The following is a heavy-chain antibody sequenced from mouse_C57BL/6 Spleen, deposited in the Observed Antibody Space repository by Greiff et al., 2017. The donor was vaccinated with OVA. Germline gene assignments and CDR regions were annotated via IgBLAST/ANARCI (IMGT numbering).Heavy chain of an antibody. CDR1: GFTFSSYA. Sequence: EVQVVESGGGLVKPGGSLKLSCAASGFTFSSYAMSWVRQTPEKRLEWVATISDGGSYTYYPDNVKGRFTITRDNAKNNLYLQMSHLKSEDTAMYYCSSYDYDEWDYWGQGTSVTVSS. CDR2: ISDGGSYT. V-gene: IGHV5-4*01. D-gene: IGHD2-4*01. CDR3: SSYDYDEWDY. J-gene: IGHJ4*01.